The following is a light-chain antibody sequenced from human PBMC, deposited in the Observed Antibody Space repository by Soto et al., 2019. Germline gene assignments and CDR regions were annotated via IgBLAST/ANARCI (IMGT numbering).Light chain of an antibody. CDR1: SSDVGDYKY. V-gene: IGLV2-14*03. Sequence: QSALTQPASVSGSPGQSITISCTATSSDVGDYKYVSWYQQHPGKAPKLMISEVTNRPSGVSNRFSGSKSGNTASLSISGLQAEDEADYYCCSHAGGSSWVFGGGTKLTVL. CDR2: EVT. CDR3: CSHAGGSSWV. J-gene: IGLJ3*02.